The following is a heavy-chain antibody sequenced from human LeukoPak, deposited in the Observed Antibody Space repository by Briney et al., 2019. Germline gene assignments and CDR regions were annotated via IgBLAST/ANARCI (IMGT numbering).Heavy chain of an antibody. J-gene: IGHJ2*01. D-gene: IGHD3-22*01. CDR3: AKRSKGGDSTGYYYYFDL. V-gene: IGHV3-74*01. CDR1: GFTFSSYW. CDR2: ISGDGSTT. Sequence: GGSLRLSCAASGFTFSSYWMHWVRQAPGKGLVWVSLISGDGSTTIYADSVKGRFTISRDNAENTLFLQMNRLRAEDTAVYYCAKRSKGGDSTGYYYYFDLWGRGTLVTVSS.